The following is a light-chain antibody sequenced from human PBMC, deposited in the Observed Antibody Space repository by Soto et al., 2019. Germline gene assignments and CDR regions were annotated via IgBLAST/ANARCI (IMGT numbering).Light chain of an antibody. CDR2: DAS. J-gene: IGKJ1*01. V-gene: IGKV3-11*01. CDR1: QSVSSY. Sequence: EIVLTQSPATLSLSPGERATLSCRASQSVSSYLAWYQQKPGQAPRLLISDASNRATGIPDRFSGSGSGTDFTLTISRLEPEDFAVYYCQQYNNWPPWTFGQGTKVDI. CDR3: QQYNNWPPWT.